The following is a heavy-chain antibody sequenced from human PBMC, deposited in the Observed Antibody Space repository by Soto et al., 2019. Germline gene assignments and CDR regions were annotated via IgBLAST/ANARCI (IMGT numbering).Heavy chain of an antibody. V-gene: IGHV1-69*12. CDR1: GGTFSTYA. D-gene: IGHD5-18*01. J-gene: IGHJ4*02. CDR3: ASGIQLWLRRINNGYSG. CDR2: IIPMFGTA. Sequence: QVQLVQSGAEVKKPESSVKVSCKAPGGTFSTYAISWVRQAPGQGLEWMGGIIPMFGTANYAQRFQDKVRITADESTKTVYRELTSVRSEDTAVYFCASGIQLWLRRINNGYSGWGQGTLVTVSS.